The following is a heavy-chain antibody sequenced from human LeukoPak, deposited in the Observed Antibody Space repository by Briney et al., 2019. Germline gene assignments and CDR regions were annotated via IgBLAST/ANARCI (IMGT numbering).Heavy chain of an antibody. J-gene: IGHJ3*02. Sequence: GGSLRLSCAASGFTFSIYALSWVRQAPGKGLEWVSAISGSGDTTYYADSVRSRFTISRDNSKNTLYLQMNSLRAEDTAVYYCANDSSYAFDIWGQGTMVTASS. CDR2: ISGSGDTT. CDR3: ANDSSYAFDI. CDR1: GFTFSIYA. V-gene: IGHV3-23*01.